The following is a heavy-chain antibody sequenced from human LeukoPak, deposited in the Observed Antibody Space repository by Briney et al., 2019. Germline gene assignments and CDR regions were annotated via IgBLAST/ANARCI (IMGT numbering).Heavy chain of an antibody. J-gene: IGHJ4*02. CDR2: MYYSGST. D-gene: IGHD3-3*02. CDR3: ARSSTGSYFDY. CDR1: GGSMSRYY. V-gene: IGHV4-59*01. Sequence: PSETPSLTCTVSGGSMSRYYWSWIRQPPGKGLEWIGYMYYSGSTKYNPSLKSRVTISVDTSKNQFSLKLSSVTAADTAVYYCARSSTGSYFDYWGQGTLVTVSS.